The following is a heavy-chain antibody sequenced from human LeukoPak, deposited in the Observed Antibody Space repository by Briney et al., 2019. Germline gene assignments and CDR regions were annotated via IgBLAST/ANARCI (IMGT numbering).Heavy chain of an antibody. J-gene: IGHJ4*02. V-gene: IGHV3-23*01. CDR1: GFTFRSHA. CDR3: AKDFRIGYSAHFDY. D-gene: IGHD2-21*01. CDR2: IYENGGTT. Sequence: GGSLRLSCVGSGFTFRSHAMSWVRQASEKGLEFVSGIYENGGTTYYADSVKGRFSISRDNSKNTLYLQMDSLRGEDTAVYYCAKDFRIGYSAHFDYWGQGALVTVSS.